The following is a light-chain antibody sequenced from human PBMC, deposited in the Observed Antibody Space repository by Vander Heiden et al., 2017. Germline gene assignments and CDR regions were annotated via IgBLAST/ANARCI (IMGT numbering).Light chain of an antibody. CDR3: QQSFNSPRT. Sequence: DIQMTQSPSSLSADVGDRITITCRASQAIGTHVNWYHHKPGKVPKLLIHDASTLQFGVPSTFSGSGSGTEFTLTISSLQPEDFATYYCQQSFNSPRTFGQGTKVDIK. CDR2: DAS. J-gene: IGKJ1*01. CDR1: QAIGTH. V-gene: IGKV1-39*01.